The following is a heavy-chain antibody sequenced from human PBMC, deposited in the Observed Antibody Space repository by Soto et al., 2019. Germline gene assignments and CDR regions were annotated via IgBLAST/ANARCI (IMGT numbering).Heavy chain of an antibody. CDR3: ARGVVVYQQLVRGRDSFDP. CDR2: IDSDGRTT. CDR1: GFTLRSYW. J-gene: IGHJ5*02. D-gene: IGHD6-13*01. Sequence: EVQLVESGGGQGQPGGSLTLSCAVSGFTLRSYWMHWVRQAPGNGLEWVARIDSDGRTTNYADSVKGRFTISRDNAKNTVFLHMNSLRAEDRAVYYCARGVVVYQQLVRGRDSFDPWGQGTLVTVSS. V-gene: IGHV3-74*01.